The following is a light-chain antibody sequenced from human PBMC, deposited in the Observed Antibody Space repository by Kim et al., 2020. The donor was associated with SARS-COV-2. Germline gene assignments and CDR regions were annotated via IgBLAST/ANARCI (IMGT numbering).Light chain of an antibody. Sequence: GQRVTISCSGSSSNIGSNTVNWYQQLPGTAPKLLIFSYNQRPSGVPDRFSGSKSGTSASLAIRGLQSEDEADYYCAAWDDSLNGVVFGGGTQLTVL. CDR3: AAWDDSLNGVV. CDR1: SSNIGSNT. V-gene: IGLV1-44*01. CDR2: SYN. J-gene: IGLJ2*01.